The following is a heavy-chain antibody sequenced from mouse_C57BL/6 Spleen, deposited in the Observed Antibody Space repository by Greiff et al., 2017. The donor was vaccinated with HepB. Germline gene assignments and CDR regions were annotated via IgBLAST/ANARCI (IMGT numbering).Heavy chain of an antibody. J-gene: IGHJ2*01. CDR1: GFTFSDYY. CDR3: ARAGTRGYYFDY. Sequence: EVHLVESEGGLVQPGSSMKLSCTASGFTFSDYYMAWVRQVPEKGLEWVANINYNGSSTYYLDYLKSRFIISRDNAKNILYLQLSSLKSEDSATYDCARAGTRGYYFDYWGQGTTLTVSS. V-gene: IGHV5-16*01. CDR2: INYNGSST. D-gene: IGHD4-1*01.